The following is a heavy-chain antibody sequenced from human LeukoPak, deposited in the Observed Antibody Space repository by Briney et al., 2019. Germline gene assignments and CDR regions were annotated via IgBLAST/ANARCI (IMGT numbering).Heavy chain of an antibody. V-gene: IGHV4-4*02. Sequence: SETLSLTCAVSGGSISSSNWWSWVRQPPGKGLEWIGEIYHSGSTNYNLSLKSRVTISVDKSKNQFSLKLSSVTAADTAVYYCARQREGSGFEYFDYWGQGTLVTVSS. CDR2: IYHSGST. CDR3: ARQREGSGFEYFDY. D-gene: IGHD6-19*01. J-gene: IGHJ4*02. CDR1: GGSISSSNW.